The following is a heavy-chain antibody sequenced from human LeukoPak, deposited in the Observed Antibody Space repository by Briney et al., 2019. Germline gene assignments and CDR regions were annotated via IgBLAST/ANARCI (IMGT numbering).Heavy chain of an antibody. CDR1: VGTFSSYA. CDR3: AREGDIVATID. J-gene: IGHJ4*02. CDR2: IIPIFGTA. D-gene: IGHD5-12*01. V-gene: IGHV1-69*13. Sequence: SVKGSCKASVGTFSSYAISWVRQAPGQGLEWMGGIIPIFGTANYAQKFQGRVTITADESTSTAYTELSSLRSEDTAVYYCAREGDIVATIDWGQGTLVTVSS.